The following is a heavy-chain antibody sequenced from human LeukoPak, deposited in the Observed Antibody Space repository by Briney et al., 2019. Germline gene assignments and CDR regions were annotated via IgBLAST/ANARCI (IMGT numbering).Heavy chain of an antibody. Sequence: SETLSLTCTVSGGSISSSSYYWGWIRPPPGKGLEWMGSIYYSGSTYYNPSLNGRVSISVDTTKNQSSMKLSSVTAADPAVYYCAKIEYSGSSLWGKGTLVTVSS. CDR1: GGSISSSSYY. CDR2: IYYSGST. V-gene: IGHV4-39*01. CDR3: AKIEYSGSSL. J-gene: IGHJ4*02. D-gene: IGHD1-26*01.